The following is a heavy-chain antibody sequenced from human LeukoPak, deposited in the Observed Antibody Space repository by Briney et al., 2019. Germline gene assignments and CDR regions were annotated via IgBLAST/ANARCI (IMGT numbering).Heavy chain of an antibody. CDR3: ARDPYYDILTGYRGYDY. J-gene: IGHJ4*02. CDR1: GYTFTGYY. Sequence: ASVKVSCKASGYTFTGYYMHWVRQAPGQGLEWMGWINPNSGGTNYAQKFQGRVTMTRDTSISTAYMELSSLRSDDTAVYYCARDPYYDILTGYRGYDYWGQGTLVTVSS. CDR2: INPNSGGT. V-gene: IGHV1-2*02. D-gene: IGHD3-9*01.